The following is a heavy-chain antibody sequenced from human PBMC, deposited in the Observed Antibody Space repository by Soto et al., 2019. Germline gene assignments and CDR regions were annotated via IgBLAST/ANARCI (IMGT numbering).Heavy chain of an antibody. CDR1: GFTFSSYG. Sequence: QVQLVESGGGVVQPGRSLRLSCAASGFTFSSYGMHWVRQAPGKGLEWVAVIWYDGSNKYYADSVKGRFTTSRDNSKXXLXVQMNSRRAEDTAVYYCARDCAGYSSGWYQRGGFDYWGQGTLVTVSS. CDR3: ARDCAGYSSGWYQRGGFDY. J-gene: IGHJ4*02. D-gene: IGHD6-19*01. V-gene: IGHV3-33*01. CDR2: IWYDGSNK.